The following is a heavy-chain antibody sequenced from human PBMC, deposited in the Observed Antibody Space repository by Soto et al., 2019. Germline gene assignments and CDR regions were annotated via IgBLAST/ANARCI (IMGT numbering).Heavy chain of an antibody. CDR2: ISYDGSNK. Sequence: QVQLVESGGGVVQPGRSLRLSCAASGFTFSSYGMHWVRQAPGKGLEWVAVISYDGSNKYYADSVKGRFTISRDNSKNTLYLQMNSLRAEDTAVYYCAKAGYYYDSSGYYDYWGQGTLVTVSS. CDR3: AKAGYYYDSSGYYDY. J-gene: IGHJ4*02. V-gene: IGHV3-30*18. D-gene: IGHD3-22*01. CDR1: GFTFSSYG.